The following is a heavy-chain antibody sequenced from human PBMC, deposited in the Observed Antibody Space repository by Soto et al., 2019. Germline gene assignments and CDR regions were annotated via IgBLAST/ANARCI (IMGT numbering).Heavy chain of an antibody. CDR3: ARDGYTMITSGYYYGTHV. Sequence: GSLRRSGAASGFTFSSYAMHWVRQAPGKGLEWVAVISYDGSNKYYADSVKGRFTISRDNSKNTLYLQMNSLRAEDTAVYYCARDGYTMITSGYYYGTHV. V-gene: IGHV3-30-3*01. CDR2: ISYDGSNK. CDR1: GFTFSSYA. D-gene: IGHD3-16*01. J-gene: IGHJ6*01.